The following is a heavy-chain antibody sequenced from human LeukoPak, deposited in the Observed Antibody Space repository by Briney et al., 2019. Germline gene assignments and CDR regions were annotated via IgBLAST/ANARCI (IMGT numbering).Heavy chain of an antibody. CDR1: GFTFSSYS. J-gene: IGHJ3*02. D-gene: IGHD5-18*01. CDR2: ISSSSSTI. CDR3: ERDNQLWLAEAFDI. Sequence: GGSLRLSCAASGFTFSSYSMNWVRQAPGKGLEWVSYISSSSSTIYYADSVKGRFTISRDKAKNSLYLQMNSLIAEETGVYYCERDNQLWLAEAFDIWGQGTMVTVSS. V-gene: IGHV3-48*01.